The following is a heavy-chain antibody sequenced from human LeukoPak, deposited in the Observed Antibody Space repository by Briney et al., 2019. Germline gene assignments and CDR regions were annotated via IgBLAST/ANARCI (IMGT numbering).Heavy chain of an antibody. V-gene: IGHV3-21*01. D-gene: IGHD3-22*01. J-gene: IGHJ4*02. Sequence: GGSLRLSCAASGFTFSSYSMNWVRQAPGKGLEWVSSISSRSGYIYYADSVKGRFTISRDNAKNSLYLQMNSLRAEDTAVYYCARDLYRIVVVPHYFDYWGQGTLVTVSS. CDR1: GFTFSSYS. CDR3: ARDLYRIVVVPHYFDY. CDR2: ISSRSGYI.